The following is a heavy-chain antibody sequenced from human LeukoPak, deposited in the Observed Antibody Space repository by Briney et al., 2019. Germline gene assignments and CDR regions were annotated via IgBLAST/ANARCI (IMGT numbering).Heavy chain of an antibody. D-gene: IGHD6-13*01. J-gene: IGHJ4*02. Sequence: TGGSLRLSCAASGFTFSNYAMSWVRQAPGKGLEWVSAISGSGGSTYYADSVKGRFTISRDNSKNTLYLQMNSLRAEDTAVYYCAKASGYSSSWYVDYWGQGTLVTVSS. CDR3: AKASGYSSSWYVDY. CDR2: ISGSGGST. CDR1: GFTFSNYA. V-gene: IGHV3-23*01.